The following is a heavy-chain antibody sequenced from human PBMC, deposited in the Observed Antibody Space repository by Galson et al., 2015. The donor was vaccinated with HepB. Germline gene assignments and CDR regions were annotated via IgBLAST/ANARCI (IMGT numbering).Heavy chain of an antibody. CDR1: GFNFINYN. D-gene: IGHD3-16*02. J-gene: IGHJ6*02. CDR2: ISYSSSTR. CDR3: ARDMAGVITIYNYYGMDV. V-gene: IGHV3-48*02. Sequence: SLRLSCAASGFNFINYNMNWVRQAPGKGLEWVSYISYSSSTRYYADSVKGRFTISRDNAKNSLSLQMNSLRDEDTAVYFCARDMAGVITIYNYYGMDVWGQGATVTVSS.